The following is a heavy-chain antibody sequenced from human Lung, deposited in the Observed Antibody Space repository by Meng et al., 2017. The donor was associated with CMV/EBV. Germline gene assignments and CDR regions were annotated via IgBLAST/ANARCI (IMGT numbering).Heavy chain of an antibody. CDR1: GFTFSSYA. D-gene: IGHD3-9*01. CDR3: ARDEYIILVSYGMDV. J-gene: IGHJ6*02. V-gene: IGHV3-30-3*01. Sequence: GESXKISCAASGFTFSSYAMHWVRQAPGKGLEWVAVISYDGSNKNYADSVKGRFTISRDNSKNTLYLQMNSLRAEDTAVYYCARDEYIILVSYGMDVWGQGXTVTVSS. CDR2: ISYDGSNK.